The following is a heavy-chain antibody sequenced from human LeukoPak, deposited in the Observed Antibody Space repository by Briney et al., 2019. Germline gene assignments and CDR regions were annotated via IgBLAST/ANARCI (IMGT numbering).Heavy chain of an antibody. Sequence: TSETLSLTCTVSGGSISSSSYYWGWIRQPPGKGLEWIGSIYYSGSTYYNPSLKSRVTISVDTSKNQFSLKLSSVTAADTAVYYCARDSYTAMGGDNWFDPWGQGTLVTVSS. D-gene: IGHD5-18*01. J-gene: IGHJ5*02. CDR1: GGSISSSSYY. V-gene: IGHV4-39*07. CDR3: ARDSYTAMGGDNWFDP. CDR2: IYYSGST.